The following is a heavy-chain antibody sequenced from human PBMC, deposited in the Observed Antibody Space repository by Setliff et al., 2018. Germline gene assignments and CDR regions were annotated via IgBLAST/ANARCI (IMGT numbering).Heavy chain of an antibody. CDR2: ISASGDTT. D-gene: IGHD3-3*01. V-gene: IGHV3-23*01. CDR3: AREPGNTFWSASSGPIVFDY. J-gene: IGHJ4*02. Sequence: GGSLRLSCAASGFTFSEEWMSWVRQAPGKGLEWVSAISASGDTTYYADSVKGRFAISRDNSKNTVYLQMNSLTAEDTAVYYCAREPGNTFWSASSGPIVFDYWGQGTLVTVSS. CDR1: GFTFSEEW.